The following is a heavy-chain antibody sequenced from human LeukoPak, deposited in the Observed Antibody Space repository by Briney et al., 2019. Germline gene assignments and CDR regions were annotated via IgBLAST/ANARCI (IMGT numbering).Heavy chain of an antibody. CDR2: IYWKDDK. V-gene: IGHV2-5*01. Sequence: SGPTLVNPTQTLTLTCTFSGFSLSTSGVGVGWIRQPPGKALEWLALIYWKDDKRYSPSVKSRLTITKYTSENQVVTTMTNMDPVDTATYYCAHTYYDFWSGYDAFDIWGRGTMVTVSS. CDR3: AHTYYDFWSGYDAFDI. CDR1: GFSLSTSGVG. D-gene: IGHD3-3*01. J-gene: IGHJ3*02.